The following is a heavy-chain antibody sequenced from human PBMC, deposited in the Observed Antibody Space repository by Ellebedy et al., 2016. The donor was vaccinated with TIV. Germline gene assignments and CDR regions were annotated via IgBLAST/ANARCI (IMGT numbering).Heavy chain of an antibody. CDR1: GFIFSRYW. D-gene: IGHD2-15*01. V-gene: IGHV3-74*01. CDR2: LNSDGSST. J-gene: IGHJ4*02. CDR3: ARNRYCSGGDCYALGY. Sequence: GESLKISCEASGFIFSRYWMHWVRQAPGKGPVWVSRLNSDGSSTVYTDSVKGRFTISRDNAKNTLYLQMNSLRTEDTAVYYCARNRYCSGGDCYALGYWGQGTLVTVSS.